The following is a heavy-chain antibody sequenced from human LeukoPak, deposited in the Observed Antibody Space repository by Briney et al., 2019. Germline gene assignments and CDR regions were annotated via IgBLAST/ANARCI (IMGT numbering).Heavy chain of an antibody. D-gene: IGHD6-6*01. CDR1: GFTFSSYW. Sequence: PGGSLRLSCAASGFTFSSYWMGWVRQAPGKGLEWVANIKQDGSEKYYVDSVKGRFTISRDNAKNSLYLQMNSLRAEDTAVYYCAKDRLRGSSGGSDYWGQGTLVTVSS. J-gene: IGHJ4*02. CDR3: AKDRLRGSSGGSDY. CDR2: IKQDGSEK. V-gene: IGHV3-7*03.